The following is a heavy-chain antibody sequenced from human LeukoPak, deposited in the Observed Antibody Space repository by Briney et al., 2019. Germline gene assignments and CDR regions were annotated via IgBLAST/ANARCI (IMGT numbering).Heavy chain of an antibody. CDR2: IIPILGIA. CDR1: GGTFSSYA. Sequence: ASVKVSCKASGGTFSSYAISWVRQAPGQGLEWMGRIIPILGIANYAQKFQGRVTITADKSTSTAYMELSSLRSEDTAVYYCASFSPDSSGPSDYWGQGTLVTVSS. D-gene: IGHD3-22*01. V-gene: IGHV1-69*04. J-gene: IGHJ4*02. CDR3: ASFSPDSSGPSDY.